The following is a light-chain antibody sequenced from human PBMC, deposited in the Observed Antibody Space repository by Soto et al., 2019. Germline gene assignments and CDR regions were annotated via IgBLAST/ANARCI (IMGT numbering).Light chain of an antibody. CDR2: GNT. J-gene: IGLJ1*01. CDR3: QSYDNSLSGSYV. Sequence: QSVLTQPPSVSGAPGQRVTISCTGSSSNLGAGYDVHWYQHLPGTAPKLLIYGNTNRPSGVPDRFSGSKSGTSASLAITGLQPEDEADYYCQSYDNSLSGSYVFGTGTKLTVL. V-gene: IGLV1-40*01. CDR1: SSNLGAGYD.